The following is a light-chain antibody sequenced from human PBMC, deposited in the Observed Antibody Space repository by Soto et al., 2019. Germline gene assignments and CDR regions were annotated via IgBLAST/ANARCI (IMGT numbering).Light chain of an antibody. Sequence: EIGMTQSPATLSVSPGERATLSCRASQSVSSNLAWYQQKPGQAPRLLIYGASTRATGIPARFSGSGSGTDFTLTISTLQTEDFQVYYCQQYNNWPYTFSQGTKLEIK. CDR3: QQYNNWPYT. J-gene: IGKJ2*01. V-gene: IGKV3-15*01. CDR2: GAS. CDR1: QSVSSN.